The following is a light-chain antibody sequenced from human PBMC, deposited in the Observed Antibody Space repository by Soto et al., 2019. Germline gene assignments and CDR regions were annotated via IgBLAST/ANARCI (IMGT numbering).Light chain of an antibody. CDR2: CAS. CDR3: QHYGSSPRYT. J-gene: IGKJ2*01. V-gene: IGKV3-20*01. Sequence: EIVLTQSPGTLSLSPGERATLSCRASQSVSSSYLAWYQQKPGQTPRLLIYCASSSSTGIPDRFSGSGSGTDFNLTISRLEPEDFAVYYGQHYGSSPRYTFGQGTKLEIK. CDR1: QSVSSSY.